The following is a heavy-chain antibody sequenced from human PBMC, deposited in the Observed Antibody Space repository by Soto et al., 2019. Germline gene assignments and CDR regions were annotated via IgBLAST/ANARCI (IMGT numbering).Heavy chain of an antibody. V-gene: IGHV4-59*01. CDR3: ARDQIYYYGSGSYGPFDY. D-gene: IGHD3-10*01. J-gene: IGHJ4*02. CDR2: VYYSGNT. CDR1: GGSISNYY. Sequence: LSLTCTISGGSISNYYWTWVRQTPGKGLEWIGYVYYSGNTNYNPSLKSRVSISVDMSKNQFSLELSSVTAADTAMYYCARDQIYYYGSGSYGPFDYWGQGTLVTVSS.